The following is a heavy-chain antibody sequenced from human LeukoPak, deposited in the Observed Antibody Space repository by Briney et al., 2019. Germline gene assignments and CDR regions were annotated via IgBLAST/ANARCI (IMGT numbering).Heavy chain of an antibody. D-gene: IGHD2-2*02. Sequence: GGSLRLSCAASGFTSSSYSMNWVRQAPGKGLEWVSSISSSSSYIYYADSVKGRFTISRDNAKNSLYLQMNSLRAEDTAVYYCARDPTTDCSSTSCYTSEYFQHWGQGTLVTVSS. J-gene: IGHJ1*01. CDR1: GFTSSSYS. CDR2: ISSSSSYI. CDR3: ARDPTTDCSSTSCYTSEYFQH. V-gene: IGHV3-21*01.